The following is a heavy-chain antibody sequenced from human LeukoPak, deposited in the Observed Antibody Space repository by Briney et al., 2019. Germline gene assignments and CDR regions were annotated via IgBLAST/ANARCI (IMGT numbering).Heavy chain of an antibody. CDR1: RYTFTSYG. V-gene: IGHV1-2*02. J-gene: IGHJ6*02. D-gene: IGHD4-17*01. CDR3: ACGGATVTPYSYYGLAV. Sequence: GASVKVSCKASRYTFTSYGISWVRQAPGQGLEWMGWINPNTGDTKYAQNFQGRVTMTRDTSISTAYMELSRLSSDDTAVYYCACGGATVTPYSYYGLAVWGQGTTVTVSS. CDR2: INPNTGDT.